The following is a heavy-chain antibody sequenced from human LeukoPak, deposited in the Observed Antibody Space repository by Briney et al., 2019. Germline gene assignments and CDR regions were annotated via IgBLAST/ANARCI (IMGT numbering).Heavy chain of an antibody. Sequence: GGSLRLSCAASGFSFSSYWMSWVRQAPGKGLEWVANIKQDGSEKFYVDSVKGRFTISRDNSKNTLYLQMNSLRAEDTAVYYCAKGRERSYYFDYWGQGTLVTVSS. CDR2: IKQDGSEK. J-gene: IGHJ4*02. CDR3: AKGRERSYYFDY. D-gene: IGHD1-26*01. V-gene: IGHV3-7*01. CDR1: GFSFSSYW.